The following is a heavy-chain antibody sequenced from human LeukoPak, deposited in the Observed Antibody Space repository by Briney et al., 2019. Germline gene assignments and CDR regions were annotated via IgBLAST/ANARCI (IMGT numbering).Heavy chain of an antibody. Sequence: GGSLRLSCEASGFTFSGNWMSWVRQVPGKGLEWVANIKQDGTEKYYVDSVKGRFTISRDNGKKSLYLQTNSLRVEDTAVYYCARVALGTYGYDYWGQGTLVTVSS. CDR2: IKQDGTEK. CDR1: GFTFSGNW. D-gene: IGHD3-16*01. CDR3: ARVALGTYGYDY. V-gene: IGHV3-7*01. J-gene: IGHJ4*02.